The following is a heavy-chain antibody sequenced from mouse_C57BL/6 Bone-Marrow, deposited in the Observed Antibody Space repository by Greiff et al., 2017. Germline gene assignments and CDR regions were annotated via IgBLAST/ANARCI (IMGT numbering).Heavy chain of an antibody. J-gene: IGHJ4*01. CDR3: ARHYDYYAMDY. CDR1: GFTFSSYG. V-gene: IGHV5-6*02. Sequence: DVKLVESGGDLVKPGGSLKLSCAASGFTFSSYGMSWVRQTPDKRLEWVATISSGGSYTYYPDSVKGRFTISRDNAKNTLYLQMSSLKSEDTAMYYCARHYDYYAMDYWGQGNSDTLSS. CDR2: ISSGGSYT.